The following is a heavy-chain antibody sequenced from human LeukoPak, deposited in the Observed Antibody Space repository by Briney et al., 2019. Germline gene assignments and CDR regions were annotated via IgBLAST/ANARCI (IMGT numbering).Heavy chain of an antibody. D-gene: IGHD1-26*01. J-gene: IGHJ6*03. CDR3: AREVVGATPYYYMDV. V-gene: IGHV1-46*01. CDR2: INPSGGST. Sequence: ASVKVSCKASGYTFTSYYMHWVRQAPGQGLEWMGIINPSGGSTRYAQKFQGRVTMTRDMSTSTVYMELSSLRSEDTAVYYCAREVVGATPYYYMDVWGKGTTVTVSS. CDR1: GYTFTSYY.